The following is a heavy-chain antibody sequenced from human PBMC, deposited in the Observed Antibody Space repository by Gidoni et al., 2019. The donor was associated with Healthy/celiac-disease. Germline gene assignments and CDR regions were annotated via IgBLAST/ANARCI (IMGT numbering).Heavy chain of an antibody. J-gene: IGHJ5*02. CDR3: ARGVSSSSVENWFDH. CDR2: ILPIFGTA. V-gene: IGHV1-69*01. Sequence: QVQLVQSGAEVKKPGSSVKVSGKASGGTFSSYAISWVRQAPGQGLEWMGGILPIFGTANYAQKFQGRVTITADESTSTAYMELSSLRSEDTAVYYCARGVSSSSVENWFDHWGQGTLVTVSS. D-gene: IGHD6-6*01. CDR1: GGTFSSYA.